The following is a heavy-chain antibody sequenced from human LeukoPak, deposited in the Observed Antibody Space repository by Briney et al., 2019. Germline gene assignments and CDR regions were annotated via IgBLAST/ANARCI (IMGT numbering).Heavy chain of an antibody. D-gene: IGHD2-15*01. CDR3: ARDGECSGGTCYHDY. V-gene: IGHV3-11*01. CDR2: ISSGPSTI. J-gene: IGHJ4*02. Sequence: GGSLRLSCAASGFTFSDFSMSWIRQAPGKGLEWVSYISSGPSTIYYADSVKGRLTISRDNAMNSLYLQMNSLRAEDTAMYYCARDGECSGGTCYHDYWGQGTLVTVSS. CDR1: GFTFSDFS.